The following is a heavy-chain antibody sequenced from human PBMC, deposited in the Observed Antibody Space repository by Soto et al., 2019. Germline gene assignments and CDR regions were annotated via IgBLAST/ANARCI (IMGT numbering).Heavy chain of an antibody. J-gene: IGHJ5*02. CDR1: GGSLSSYY. CDR2: VYFSGNT. V-gene: IGHV4-59*01. CDR3: GSVRPSGYVLS. D-gene: IGHD6-25*01. Sequence: KTSETLSLTCTVSGGSLSSYYWTWIRRSPGKGLEWIGYVYFSGNTNYNPSLKSRVTISIDTSKNQFSLRLASVTAADTAFYFCGSVRPSGYVLSWGQGTRVTVSS.